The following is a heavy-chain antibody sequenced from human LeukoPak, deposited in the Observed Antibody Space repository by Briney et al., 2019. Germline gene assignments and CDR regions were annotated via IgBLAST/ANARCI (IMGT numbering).Heavy chain of an antibody. J-gene: IGHJ4*02. V-gene: IGHV3-23*01. Sequence: PGGSLRLSCVASGITFSTYGMSWVRQAPGKGLEWVSALSGSGSSTYYVDSVRGRFTISRDSSKNTVYLQMNSLTAEDTAVYYCARGQIVGVQGDFWGQGTLVTVS. CDR2: LSGSGSST. CDR3: ARGQIVGVQGDF. D-gene: IGHD1-26*01. CDR1: GITFSTYG.